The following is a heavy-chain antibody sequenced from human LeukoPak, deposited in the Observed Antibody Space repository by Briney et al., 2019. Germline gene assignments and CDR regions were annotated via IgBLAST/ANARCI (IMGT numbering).Heavy chain of an antibody. J-gene: IGHJ4*02. V-gene: IGHV4-34*01. D-gene: IGHD3-10*01. CDR1: GGSFRVYY. Sequence: PSETLALTCAVYGGSFRVYYWRWIRQPPGKGLEWMGEINHSGSTNYNPSLKSRVTISVDTSKNQFSLKLSSVTAADTAVYYCARGSYYYGSGSHFDYWGQGTLVTVSS. CDR3: ARGSYYYGSGSHFDY. CDR2: INHSGST.